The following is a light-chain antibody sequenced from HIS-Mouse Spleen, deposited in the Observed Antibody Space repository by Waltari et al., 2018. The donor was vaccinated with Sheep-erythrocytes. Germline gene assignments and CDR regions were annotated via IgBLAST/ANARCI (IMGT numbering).Light chain of an antibody. CDR3: QAWDGSTAV. V-gene: IGLV3-1*01. Sequence: SYELTQPPSVSVSPGQTASITCPGDKLGDKYACWYQQKPGQSPVLVIYQDSKRPSGIPERFSGSNSGNTATLTISGTQAMDEADYYCQAWDGSTAVFGGGTKLTVL. CDR1: KLGDKY. CDR2: QDS. J-gene: IGLJ2*01.